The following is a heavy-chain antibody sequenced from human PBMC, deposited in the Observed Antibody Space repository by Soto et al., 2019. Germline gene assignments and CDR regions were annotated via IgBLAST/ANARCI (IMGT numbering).Heavy chain of an antibody. CDR2: ISSSSSYI. Sequence: PGGTLRLSCAASGFTFSSYSMNWVRQAPGKGLEWVSSISSSSSYIYYADSVKGRFTISRDNAKNSLYLQMNSLRAEDTAVYYCARLKWNDFWSGKYYYGMDVWGQGTTVTVSS. CDR1: GFTFSSYS. V-gene: IGHV3-21*01. D-gene: IGHD3-3*01. CDR3: ARLKWNDFWSGKYYYGMDV. J-gene: IGHJ6*02.